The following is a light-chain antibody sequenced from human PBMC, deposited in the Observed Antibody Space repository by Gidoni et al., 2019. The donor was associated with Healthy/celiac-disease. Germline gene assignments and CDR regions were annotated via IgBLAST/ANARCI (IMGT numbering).Light chain of an antibody. CDR1: QSVSSY. V-gene: IGKV3-11*01. CDR3: QQRSNWTLT. Sequence: EIVLTQSPATLSLYPGERATLSCSSQSVSSYLAWYQQNPGQAPRLLIYDASNRATGIPARFSGSGSGTDFTLTISRLEPEDFAVYYCQQRSNWTLTLGGGTKVEIK. CDR2: DAS. J-gene: IGKJ4*01.